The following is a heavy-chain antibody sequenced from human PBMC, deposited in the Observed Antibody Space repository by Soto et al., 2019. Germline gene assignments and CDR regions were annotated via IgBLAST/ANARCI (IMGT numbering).Heavy chain of an antibody. J-gene: IGHJ4*02. CDR3: AKDGVMALTYYYDSSGPH. CDR2: TSYDGSNK. D-gene: IGHD3-22*01. Sequence: PGGSLRLSCAASGFTFSSYGMHWVRQAPGKGLEWVAVTSYDGSNKYYADSVKGRFTISRDNSKNTLYLQMNSLRAEDTAVYYCAKDGVMALTYYYDSSGPHWGQGTLVTVSS. V-gene: IGHV3-30*18. CDR1: GFTFSSYG.